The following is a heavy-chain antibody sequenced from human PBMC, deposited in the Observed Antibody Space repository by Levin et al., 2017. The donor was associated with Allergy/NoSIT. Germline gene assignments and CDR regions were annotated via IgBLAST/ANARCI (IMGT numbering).Heavy chain of an antibody. CDR3: ARIGVKAPATFLDY. D-gene: IGHD3-3*01. J-gene: IGHJ4*02. V-gene: IGHV4-59*01. Sequence: GSLRLSCSVSGGSISSDYWSWIRQPPGKGLEWIGYISYTGTKYNPSLKSRVIISEGTSKNQFSLKLTSVTNADTAVYYCARIGVKAPATFLDYWGQGTLVTVSS. CDR2: ISYTGT. CDR1: GGSISSDY.